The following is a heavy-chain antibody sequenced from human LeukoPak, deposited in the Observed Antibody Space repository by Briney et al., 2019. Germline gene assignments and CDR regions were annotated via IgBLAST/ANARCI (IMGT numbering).Heavy chain of an antibody. CDR1: GFTFDDYA. D-gene: IGHD6-6*01. Sequence: GRSLRLSCAASGFTFDDYAMHWVRQAPGKGLEWVSGISWNSGSIGYADSVKGRFTISRDNAKNSLYLQMNSLRVEDTALYYCAKDTYSSSLMGFDYWGQGTLVTVSS. J-gene: IGHJ4*02. CDR2: ISWNSGSI. CDR3: AKDTYSSSLMGFDY. V-gene: IGHV3-9*01.